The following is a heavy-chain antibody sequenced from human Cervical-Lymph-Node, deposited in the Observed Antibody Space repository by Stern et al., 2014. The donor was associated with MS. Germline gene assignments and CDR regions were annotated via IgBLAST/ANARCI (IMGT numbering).Heavy chain of an antibody. J-gene: IGHJ4*02. D-gene: IGHD1-7*01. Sequence: QMQLVQSGGGVVQPGRSLRLSCAASGFTFRNYGMHWVRQDPGKGLEWLAVIWYDGNKKYYADSVKGRFTISRDNSKNTLFLQMSSLTAEDTALYYCARGNWNYEGMGYWGQGTLVTVSS. CDR2: IWYDGNKK. CDR3: ARGNWNYEGMGY. V-gene: IGHV3-33*01. CDR1: GFTFRNYG.